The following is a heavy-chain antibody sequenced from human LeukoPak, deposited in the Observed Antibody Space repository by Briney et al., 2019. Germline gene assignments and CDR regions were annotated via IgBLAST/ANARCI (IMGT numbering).Heavy chain of an antibody. J-gene: IGHJ4*02. D-gene: IGHD3-10*01. V-gene: IGHV4-34*01. CDR1: VGSFSGYY. CDR2: INHSGST. CDR3: ARGPARSSGSYYRRGFDY. Sequence: SETLSLTCAVYVGSFSGYYWSWIRQPPGKGLEWIGEINHSGSTNYNPSLKSRVTISVDTPKNQFSLKLSSVTAADTAVYYCARGPARSSGSYYRRGFDYWGQETLVTVSS.